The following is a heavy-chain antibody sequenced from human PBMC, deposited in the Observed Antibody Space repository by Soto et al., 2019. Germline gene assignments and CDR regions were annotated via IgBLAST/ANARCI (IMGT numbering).Heavy chain of an antibody. V-gene: IGHV3-15*01. J-gene: IGHJ4*02. Sequence: GGSLRLSRAASGFTFSNAWMSWVRQAPGKGLEWVGRIKSKTDGGTTDYAAPVKGRFTISRDDSKNTLYLQMNSLKTEDTAVYYCTTDSWGSYRPFDYWGQGTLVTAPQ. CDR3: TTDSWGSYRPFDY. CDR1: GFTFSNAW. D-gene: IGHD3-16*02. CDR2: IKSKTDGGTT.